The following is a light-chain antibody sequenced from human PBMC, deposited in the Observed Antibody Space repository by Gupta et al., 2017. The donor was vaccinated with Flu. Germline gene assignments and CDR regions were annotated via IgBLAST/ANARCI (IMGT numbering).Light chain of an antibody. CDR2: KAS. Sequence: DIQMTQSPSTLSASIGDRAIVTCRASQNIGTWLAWYQQKPGKAPKLLIYKASSLESGVPSRFSGSGSGTEFTLSISSLQPDDSATYYCQQYYNYRTFGQGTKVEIK. CDR3: QQYYNYRT. J-gene: IGKJ1*01. CDR1: QNIGTW. V-gene: IGKV1-5*03.